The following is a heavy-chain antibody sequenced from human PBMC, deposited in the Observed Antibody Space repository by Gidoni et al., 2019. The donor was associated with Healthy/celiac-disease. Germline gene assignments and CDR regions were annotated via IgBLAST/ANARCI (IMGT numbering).Heavy chain of an antibody. J-gene: IGHJ4*02. Sequence: VQPGRSLRLSCAASGFTFSSYGMHWVRQAPGKGLEWVAVIWYDGSNKYYADSVKCRFTISRDNSKNTLYLQMNSLRAEDTAVYYCARDGTERQYSGYDNDYWGQGTLVTVSS. CDR3: ARDGTERQYSGYDNDY. V-gene: IGHV3-33*01. D-gene: IGHD5-12*01. CDR1: GFTFSSYG. CDR2: IWYDGSNK.